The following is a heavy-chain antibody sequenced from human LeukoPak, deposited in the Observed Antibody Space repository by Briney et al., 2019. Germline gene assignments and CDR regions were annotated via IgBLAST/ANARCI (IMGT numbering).Heavy chain of an antibody. CDR1: GYTFTSLD. CDR3: ARGITQGFDH. Sequence: RASVKVSCKASGYTFTSLDINWARLAPGQGLEWMVWMNLNWGEPGYAQKFQARVTMTRDTSIDTAYMELSSLRSDDTAVYYCARGITQGFDHWGQGTLVTVSS. CDR2: MNLNWGEP. J-gene: IGHJ4*02. V-gene: IGHV1-8*01. D-gene: IGHD1-20*01.